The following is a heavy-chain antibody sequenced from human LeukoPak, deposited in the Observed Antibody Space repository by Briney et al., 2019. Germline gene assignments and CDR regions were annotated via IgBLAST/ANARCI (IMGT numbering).Heavy chain of an antibody. CDR1: GFTFNIYV. CDR2: IIGSSGST. J-gene: IGHJ4*02. CDR3: AKDDHGGSGWRDYFDY. Sequence: PGGSLRLSCAASGFTFNIYVMTWVRQAPGQGLEWVSSIIGSSGSTYYADSVKGRFTISRDNSKNTLYLQMNSLRAEDTAVYYCAKDDHGGSGWRDYFDYWGQGTLVTVSS. V-gene: IGHV3-23*01. D-gene: IGHD6-19*01.